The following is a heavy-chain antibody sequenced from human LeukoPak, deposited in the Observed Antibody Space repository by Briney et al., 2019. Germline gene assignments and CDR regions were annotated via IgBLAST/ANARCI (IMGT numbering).Heavy chain of an antibody. CDR3: ARGPRVDYYYYMDV. V-gene: IGHV1-8*03. J-gene: IGHJ6*03. CDR2: MNPNSGNT. CDR1: GYTFTSYD. Sequence: GASVKVSCKASGYTFTSYDINWVRQATGQGLEWMGWMNPNSGNTGYAQKFQGRVTTTRNTSISTAYMELSSLRSEDTAVYYCARGPRVDYYYYMDVWGKGTTVTVSS.